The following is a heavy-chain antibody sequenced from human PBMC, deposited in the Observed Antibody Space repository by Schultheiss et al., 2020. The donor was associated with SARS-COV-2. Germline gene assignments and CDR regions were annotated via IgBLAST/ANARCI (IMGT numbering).Heavy chain of an antibody. CDR2: INHSGST. V-gene: IGHV4-34*01. CDR1: GGSFSGYY. J-gene: IGHJ4*02. Sequence: SETLSLTCAVYGGSFSGYYWSWIRQPPGKGLEWIGEINHSGSTNYNPSLKSRVTISVDTSKNQFSLKLSSVTAADTAVYYCARHLVEYSSSSGPDYWGQGTLVTVSS. D-gene: IGHD6-6*01. CDR3: ARHLVEYSSSSGPDY.